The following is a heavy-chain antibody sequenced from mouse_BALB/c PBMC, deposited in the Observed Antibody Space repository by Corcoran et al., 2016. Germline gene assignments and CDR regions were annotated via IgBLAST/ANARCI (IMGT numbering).Heavy chain of an antibody. CDR3: ARWDWYFDV. J-gene: IGHJ1*01. CDR2: IDPANGNT. V-gene: IGHV14-3*02. CDR1: GFNIQDTY. Sequence: EVQLQQSGAELVKPGASVKLSCTASGFNIQDTYMHWVKQRPEQGLEWIGRIDPANGNTKYDPKFQGKATITADTSSNTAYLQLSSLTSEDTGVYYCARWDWYFDVWGAGTTVTVSS.